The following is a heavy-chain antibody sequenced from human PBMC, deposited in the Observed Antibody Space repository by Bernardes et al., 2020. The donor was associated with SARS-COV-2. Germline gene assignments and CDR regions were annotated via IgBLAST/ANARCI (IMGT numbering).Heavy chain of an antibody. Sequence: ASVKVSCMVSGYTLTELSMHWVRQAPGKGLEWMGGFDPEDGETIYAQKFQGRVTMTEDTSTDTAYMELSSLRSEDTAVYYCATDQRYYDILTGRTYYYGMDVWGQGTTVTVSS. D-gene: IGHD3-9*01. CDR3: ATDQRYYDILTGRTYYYGMDV. CDR1: GYTLTELS. J-gene: IGHJ6*02. V-gene: IGHV1-24*01. CDR2: FDPEDGET.